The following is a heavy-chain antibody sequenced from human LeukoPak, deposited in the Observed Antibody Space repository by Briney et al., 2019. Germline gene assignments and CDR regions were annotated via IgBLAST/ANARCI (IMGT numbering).Heavy chain of an antibody. CDR2: IKQDGSEE. Sequence: PGGSLRLSCAASGFTFSSYWMSWVRQAPGKGLEWVANIKQDGSEEYYVDSVKGRFTISRDNAKNSLYLQMNSLRAGDTAVYYCARDKIVGATYFDYWGQGTLVTVSS. CDR3: ARDKIVGATYFDY. D-gene: IGHD1-26*01. V-gene: IGHV3-7*01. J-gene: IGHJ4*02. CDR1: GFTFSSYW.